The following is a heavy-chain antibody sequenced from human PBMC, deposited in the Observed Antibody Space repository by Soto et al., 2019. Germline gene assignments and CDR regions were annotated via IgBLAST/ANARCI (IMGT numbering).Heavy chain of an antibody. J-gene: IGHJ4*02. CDR1: GGTFSSYA. Sequence: SVKVSCKASGGTFSSYAISWVRQAPGQGLEWMGGIIPIFGTANYAQKFQGRVTITADESTSTAYMELSSLRSEDTAVYYCARDGGNEMAPLELGYWGQGTLVTVSS. CDR2: IIPIFGTA. V-gene: IGHV1-69*13. D-gene: IGHD3-10*01. CDR3: ARDGGNEMAPLELGY.